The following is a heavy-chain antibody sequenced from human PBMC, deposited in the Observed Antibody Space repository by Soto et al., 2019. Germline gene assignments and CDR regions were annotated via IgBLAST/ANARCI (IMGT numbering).Heavy chain of an antibody. CDR2: IYSGGST. Sequence: EVQLVESGGGLVQPGGSLRLSCAASEFTVSSNFMSWVRQAPGKGLEWVSVIYSGGSTYYADSVKGRFTISRHNSKNTLYLQMNNLRVEDPAMYYCARALTVTVTTYLAGIDLWGQGTMVTVSS. CDR1: EFTVSSNF. D-gene: IGHD4-17*01. CDR3: ARALTVTVTTYLAGIDL. V-gene: IGHV3-53*04. J-gene: IGHJ3*01.